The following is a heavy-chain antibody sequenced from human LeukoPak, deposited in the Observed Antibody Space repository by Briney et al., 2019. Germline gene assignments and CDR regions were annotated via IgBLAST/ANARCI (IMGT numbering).Heavy chain of an antibody. V-gene: IGHV1-69*05. D-gene: IGHD3-22*01. Sequence: SVKVSCKASGGTFSSYAISWMRQAPGQGLEWMGGIIPIFGTANYAQKFQGRVTITTDESTSTAYMELSSLRSEDTAVYYCASTADSIYDSSGYYFPGFGYWGQGTLVTVSS. CDR1: GGTFSSYA. CDR3: ASTADSIYDSSGYYFPGFGY. CDR2: IIPIFGTA. J-gene: IGHJ4*02.